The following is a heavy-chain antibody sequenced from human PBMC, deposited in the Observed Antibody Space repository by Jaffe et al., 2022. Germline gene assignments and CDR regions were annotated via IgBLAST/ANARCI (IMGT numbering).Heavy chain of an antibody. CDR1: GFTFSSYG. V-gene: IGHV3-30*02. Sequence: QVQLVESGGGVVQPGGSLRLSCAASGFTFSSYGMHWVRQAPGKGLEWVAFIRYDGSNKYYADSVKGRFTISRDNSKNTLYLQMNSLRAEDTAVYYCAKDPFGVVRDPWGQGTLVTVSS. D-gene: IGHD3-3*01. J-gene: IGHJ5*02. CDR2: IRYDGSNK. CDR3: AKDPFGVVRDP.